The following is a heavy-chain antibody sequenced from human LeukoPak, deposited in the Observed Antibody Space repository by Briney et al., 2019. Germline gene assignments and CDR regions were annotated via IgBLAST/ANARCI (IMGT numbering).Heavy chain of an antibody. D-gene: IGHD3-10*01. CDR1: GGSISSGGYS. CDR2: IYHSGST. V-gene: IGHV4-30-2*01. J-gene: IGHJ4*02. CDR3: ARGAPYYYGSGSSAPYYFDY. Sequence: SETLSLTCAVSGGSISSGGYSWSWIRQPPGKDLEWIGYIYHSGSTYYNPSLKSRVTISVDRSKNQFSLKLSFVTAADTAVFYCARGAPYYYGSGSSAPYYFDYWGQGNLVTVSS.